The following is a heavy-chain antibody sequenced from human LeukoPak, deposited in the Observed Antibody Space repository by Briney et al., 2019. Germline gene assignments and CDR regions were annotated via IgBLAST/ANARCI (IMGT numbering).Heavy chain of an antibody. CDR2: FDPEDGET. CDR1: GYTLTELS. D-gene: IGHD6-6*01. Sequence: GASVKVSCKVSGYTLTELSMHWVRQAPGKGLEWMGGFDPEDGETIYAQKFEGIVTMTEDTSTDTAYMELSSLRSEHTAVYYCATDGGEQLVRGWFDPWGQGTLVTVSS. CDR3: ATDGGEQLVRGWFDP. J-gene: IGHJ5*02. V-gene: IGHV1-24*01.